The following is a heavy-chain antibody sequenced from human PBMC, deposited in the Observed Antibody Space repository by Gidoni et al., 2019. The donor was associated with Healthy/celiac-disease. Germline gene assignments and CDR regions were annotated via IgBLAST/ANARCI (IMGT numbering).Heavy chain of an antibody. Sequence: EVQLVESGGGLVQPGGSLRLSCAASGFTFSSYWMSWVRQAPGKGLEWVANIKQDGSEKYYVDSVKGRFTISRDNAKNSLYLQMNSLRAEDTAVYYCARERYSSSSGWFDPWGQGTLVTVSS. D-gene: IGHD6-6*01. V-gene: IGHV3-7*01. CDR1: GFTFSSYW. CDR2: IKQDGSEK. CDR3: ARERYSSSSGWFDP. J-gene: IGHJ5*02.